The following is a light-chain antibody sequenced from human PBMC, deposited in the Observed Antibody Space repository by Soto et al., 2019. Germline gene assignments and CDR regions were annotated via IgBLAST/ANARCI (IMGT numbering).Light chain of an antibody. V-gene: IGKV1-5*01. Sequence: DIQMTQSPSTLSASVGDRVTNNSRAIQSISSWLAWYQQKPWKAPKLLIYDASSLESVVPSRFSGSGSGTEFSLTISSLQPDDFATYYCQQYNSYWTFGQGTKVDIK. J-gene: IGKJ1*01. CDR3: QQYNSYWT. CDR2: DAS. CDR1: QSISSW.